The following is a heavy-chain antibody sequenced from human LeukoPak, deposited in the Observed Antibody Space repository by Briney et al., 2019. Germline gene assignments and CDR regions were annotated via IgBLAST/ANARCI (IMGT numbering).Heavy chain of an antibody. CDR1: GFTFSGSA. D-gene: IGHD4-17*01. CDR2: IRSKTHSYAT. Sequence: GGSLRLSCATSGFTFSGSAIHWVRQASGKGLEWVGRIRSKTHSYATAYAASLKGRFTISRDDSKNTAYLQITSLKTEDTAVYYCTIPAGAMTTVTTGDYWGQGTLVTVSS. V-gene: IGHV3-73*01. J-gene: IGHJ4*02. CDR3: TIPAGAMTTVTTGDY.